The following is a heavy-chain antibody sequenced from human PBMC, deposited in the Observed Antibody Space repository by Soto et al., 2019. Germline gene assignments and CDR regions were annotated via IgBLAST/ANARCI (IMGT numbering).Heavy chain of an antibody. V-gene: IGHV3-15*01. CDR3: TTLGRITIFGVVIIAPYYYYYMDV. Sequence: GGSLRLSCAASGFTFSNAWMSWVRQAPGKGLEWVGRIKSKTDGGTTDYAAPVKGRFTISRDDSKNTLYLQMNSLKTEDTAVYYCTTLGRITIFGVVIIAPYYYYYMDVWGKGTTVTVSS. J-gene: IGHJ6*03. CDR1: GFTFSNAW. D-gene: IGHD3-3*01. CDR2: IKSKTDGGTT.